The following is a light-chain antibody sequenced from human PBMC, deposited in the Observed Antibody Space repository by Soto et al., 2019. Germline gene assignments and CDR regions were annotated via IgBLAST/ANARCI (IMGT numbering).Light chain of an antibody. Sequence: DIQMTQSPSSLSASVGDRVTITCRASQSISNYLNWYQQKPGRAPKLLIYAASSLQSGVPSRFSGSGSETDFTLTISSLQPEDFATYYCQQSYSTLSITFGQGTRLEIK. CDR3: QQSYSTLSIT. CDR2: AAS. CDR1: QSISNY. J-gene: IGKJ5*01. V-gene: IGKV1-39*01.